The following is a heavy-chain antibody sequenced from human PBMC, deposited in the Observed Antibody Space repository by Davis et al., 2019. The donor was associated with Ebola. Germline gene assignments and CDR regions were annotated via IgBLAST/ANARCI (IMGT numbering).Heavy chain of an antibody. D-gene: IGHD5-18*01. V-gene: IGHV3-23*01. Sequence: PGGSLRLSCAASGFTFNGYAMSWVRQAPGKGLEWVSTTAGGGYTYYADSMKGRFTASRDNSKNTLYLQMNNLRGEDTAVYYCAKDDLYSYEYQYYFDYWGQGTLVTVSS. J-gene: IGHJ4*02. CDR3: AKDDLYSYEYQYYFDY. CDR1: GFTFNGYA. CDR2: TAGGGYT.